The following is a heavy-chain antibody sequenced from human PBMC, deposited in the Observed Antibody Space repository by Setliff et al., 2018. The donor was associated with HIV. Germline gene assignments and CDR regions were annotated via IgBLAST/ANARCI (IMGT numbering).Heavy chain of an antibody. Sequence: SETLSLTCSISDASINSNNYYWVWIRQTPGKGLEWIGSIYYSGTAYYNPSLKSRLIISVDTSKNQFSLNLSSMSAADTAAYFCSRLTRSSSNSYKGRFDPWGQGTLVTVSS. CDR2: IYYSGTA. CDR3: SRLTRSSSNSYKGRFDP. J-gene: IGHJ5*02. CDR1: DASINSNNYY. V-gene: IGHV4-39*01. D-gene: IGHD2-15*01.